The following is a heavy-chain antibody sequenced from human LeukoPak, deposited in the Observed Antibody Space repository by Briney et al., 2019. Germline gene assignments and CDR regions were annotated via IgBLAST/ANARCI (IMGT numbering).Heavy chain of an antibody. J-gene: IGHJ4*02. Sequence: GGSLRLSCAASGFTFSSYWIHWVRQAPGKGLEWVSSINILSNYIYYADSVKGRFTISRDNAKNSLYLQMNSLRAEDTAVYYCARDSHSSSWYSEFDYWGQGTLVTVSS. CDR1: GFTFSSYW. CDR3: ARDSHSSSWYSEFDY. V-gene: IGHV3-21*01. CDR2: INILSNYI. D-gene: IGHD6-13*01.